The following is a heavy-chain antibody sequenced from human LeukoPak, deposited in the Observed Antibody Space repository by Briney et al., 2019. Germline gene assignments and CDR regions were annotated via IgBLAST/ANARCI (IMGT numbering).Heavy chain of an antibody. CDR2: ITGSSINP. CDR3: ARFGYGTMIVV. CDR1: GFTFSNYA. D-gene: IGHD3-22*01. J-gene: IGHJ4*02. V-gene: IGHV3-21*01. Sequence: GGSLRLSCTASGFTFSNYAMNWVPQAPGKGLEWVSSITGSSINPNYADSVKGRFTISRDNATNSLYLEMNSLRADDTGGVYCARFGYGTMIVVWGQGTLVTVSS.